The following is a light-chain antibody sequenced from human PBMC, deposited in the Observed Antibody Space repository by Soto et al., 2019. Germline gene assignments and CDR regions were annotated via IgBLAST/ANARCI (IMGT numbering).Light chain of an antibody. V-gene: IGKV3-15*01. Sequence: EIVMTQSPATLSVSPGERATLSCRASQSVSSNLAWYQQKPGQAPRLLIYGASTRATGIPARFSGSGSGTECTLTISSLQSEDFAVYYCQQYNNWLLITFGQGTRLEIK. CDR2: GAS. J-gene: IGKJ5*01. CDR1: QSVSSN. CDR3: QQYNNWLLIT.